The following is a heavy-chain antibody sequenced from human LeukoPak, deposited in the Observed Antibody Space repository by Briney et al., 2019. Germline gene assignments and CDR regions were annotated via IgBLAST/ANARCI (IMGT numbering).Heavy chain of an antibody. J-gene: IGHJ3*02. CDR2: ITNSGGST. CDR1: AFSFGTYA. D-gene: IGHD4-23*01. CDR3: AKGGTVVTAVDFDI. V-gene: IGHV3-23*01. Sequence: PRGSLRLSCAASAFSFGTYAMSWVRHAPGKGLEWVSAITNSGGSTYYADYVKGRFTISRDNSKNTLYLQMNSLRAENTAIYYCAKGGTVVTAVDFDIWGQGTMVIVSS.